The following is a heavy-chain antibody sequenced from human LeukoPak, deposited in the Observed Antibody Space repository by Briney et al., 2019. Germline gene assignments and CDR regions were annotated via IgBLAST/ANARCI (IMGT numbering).Heavy chain of an antibody. D-gene: IGHD6-6*01. CDR2: ISSSSSYI. CDR1: GFTFSSYS. V-gene: IGHV3-21*01. CDR3: ASDRIAARDWFDP. J-gene: IGHJ5*02. Sequence: GGSLRLSCAASGFTFSSYSMNWVRQAPGKGLEWVSSISSSSSYIYYADSVKGRFTISRDNAKNSLYLQMNSLRAEDTAVYYCASDRIAARDWFDPWGQGTLVTVSS.